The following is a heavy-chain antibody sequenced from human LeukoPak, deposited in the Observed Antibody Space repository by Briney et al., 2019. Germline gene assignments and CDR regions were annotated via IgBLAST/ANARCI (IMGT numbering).Heavy chain of an antibody. CDR2: ISDDGSIT. D-gene: IGHD2-8*01. J-gene: IGHJ4*02. V-gene: IGHV3-74*03. Sequence: GGSLRLSCAASGFTFSRDWMHWVRQAPGKGPEWVSRISDDGSITTYADSVQGRFTISRDNAKSTMFPQMNSLRAEDTAVYFCARRFYQTNVYDRHFDHWGQGILVTVSS. CDR3: ARRFYQTNVYDRHFDH. CDR1: GFTFSRDW.